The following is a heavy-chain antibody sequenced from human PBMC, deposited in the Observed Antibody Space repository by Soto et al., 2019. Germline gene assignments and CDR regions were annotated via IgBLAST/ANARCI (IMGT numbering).Heavy chain of an antibody. D-gene: IGHD1-26*01. CDR3: AKGSYSGIYSDFDY. V-gene: IGHV3-30*18. CDR1: GFTFSSYG. J-gene: IGHJ4*02. CDR2: MSYDGSNK. Sequence: QVQLVESGGGVVQPGRSLRLACAASGFTFSSYGMHWVRQAPGKGLEWVALMSYDGSNKYYADSVKGRFTISRDNSKNTLYLQMNSLRAEDTAVYYCAKGSYSGIYSDFDYWGQGTLVTVSS.